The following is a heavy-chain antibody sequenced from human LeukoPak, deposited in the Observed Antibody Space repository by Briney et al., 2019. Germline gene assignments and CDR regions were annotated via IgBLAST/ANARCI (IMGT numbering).Heavy chain of an antibody. CDR3: ARDGGIAARRFDY. CDR2: INPNSGGT. J-gene: IGHJ4*02. Sequence: ASVKVSCKASGYTFTGYYMHWVRQAPGQGLEWMGWINPNSGGTNYAQKFQGRVTMTRDTSTSTVYMELSSLRSEDTAVYYCARDGGIAARRFDYWGQGTLVTVSS. D-gene: IGHD6-13*01. V-gene: IGHV1-2*02. CDR1: GYTFTGYY.